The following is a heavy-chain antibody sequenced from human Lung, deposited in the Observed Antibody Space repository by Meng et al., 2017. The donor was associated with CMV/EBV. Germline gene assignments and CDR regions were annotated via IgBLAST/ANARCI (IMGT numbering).Heavy chain of an antibody. Sequence: GGSLRLXXAASGFTFSSYSMNWVRQAPGKGLEWVSSISSSSSYIYYADSVKGRFTISRDNAKNSLYLQMNSLRAEDTAVYYCARAGGFHPTDYWGQGTLVXVSS. CDR2: ISSSSSYI. D-gene: IGHD5-12*01. CDR1: GFTFSSYS. J-gene: IGHJ4*02. V-gene: IGHV3-21*01. CDR3: ARAGGFHPTDY.